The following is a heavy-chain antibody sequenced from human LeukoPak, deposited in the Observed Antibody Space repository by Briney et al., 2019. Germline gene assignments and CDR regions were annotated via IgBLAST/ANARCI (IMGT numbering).Heavy chain of an antibody. V-gene: IGHV3-21*01. D-gene: IGHD6-13*01. CDR2: ISSSSSYI. CDR1: GFTFSSYS. Sequence: GGSLRLSCAASGFTFSSYSMNWVRQAPGKGLEWVSSISSSSSYIYYADSVKGRFTISRDNAKNSLYLQMNSLRAEDTAVYYCAREGQQLPTGPSIFYYYGMDVWGQGTTVTVSS. J-gene: IGHJ6*02. CDR3: AREGQQLPTGPSIFYYYGMDV.